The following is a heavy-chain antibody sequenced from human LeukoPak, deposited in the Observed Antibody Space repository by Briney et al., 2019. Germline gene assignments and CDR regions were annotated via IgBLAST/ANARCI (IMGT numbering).Heavy chain of an antibody. J-gene: IGHJ5*02. V-gene: IGHV1-24*01. Sequence: ASVKVSCKVSGYTLTELSMHWVRQAPGKGLEWMGGFDPEDGETIYAQKFQGRVTMTEDTSTDTAYMELSSLRSEDTAVYYCARDEWVYQLLPNPAYNWFDPWGQGTLVTVSS. CDR1: GYTLTELS. CDR3: ARDEWVYQLLPNPAYNWFDP. D-gene: IGHD2-2*01. CDR2: FDPEDGET.